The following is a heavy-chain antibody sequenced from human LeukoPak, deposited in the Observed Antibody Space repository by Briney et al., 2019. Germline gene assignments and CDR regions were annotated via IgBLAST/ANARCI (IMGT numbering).Heavy chain of an antibody. D-gene: IGHD1-26*01. Sequence: SETLSLTCTVSGGSITSYYWSWIRQPAGKGLEWIGRIYTSGSTNYNPSLKSRVTISVDTSKNQFSLKLSSVTAADTAVYYCARHEVVGASDAFDIWGQGTMVTVSS. J-gene: IGHJ3*02. CDR2: IYTSGST. CDR1: GGSITSYY. CDR3: ARHEVVGASDAFDI. V-gene: IGHV4-4*07.